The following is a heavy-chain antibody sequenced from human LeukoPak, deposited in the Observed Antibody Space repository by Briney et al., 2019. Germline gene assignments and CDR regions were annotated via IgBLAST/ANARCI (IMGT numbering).Heavy chain of an antibody. J-gene: IGHJ6*02. CDR1: GGSISSGDYY. Sequence: SQTLSLTCTVSGGSISSGDYYWSWIRQPPGKGLEWIGYIYYSGSTYYNPSLKSRVTISVDTSKNQFSLKLSSVTAADTAVYYCARVDGSGSRYYYYYGMDVWGQGTLVTVSS. CDR2: IYYSGST. CDR3: ARVDGSGSRYYYYYGMDV. D-gene: IGHD3-10*01. V-gene: IGHV4-30-4*01.